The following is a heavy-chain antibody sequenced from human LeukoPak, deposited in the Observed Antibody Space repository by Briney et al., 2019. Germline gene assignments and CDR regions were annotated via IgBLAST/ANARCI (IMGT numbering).Heavy chain of an antibody. Sequence: SETLSLTCTISGGSISNNNYYWGWIRQPPGKGLEWIGSIFYSGSTYYNPSLKSRVTISVDTSKNQFSLRLSSVTAADTAVYYCARVRGTSYLEYWGQGTLVTVSS. CDR2: IFYSGST. CDR1: GGSISNNNYY. J-gene: IGHJ4*02. CDR3: ARVRGTSYLEY. V-gene: IGHV4-39*07. D-gene: IGHD1-1*01.